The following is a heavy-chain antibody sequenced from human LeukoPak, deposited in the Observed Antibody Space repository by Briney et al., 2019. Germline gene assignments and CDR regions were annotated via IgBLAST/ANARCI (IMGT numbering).Heavy chain of an antibody. Sequence: SETLSLTCTVSGGSISSYYWSWIRQPPGKGLEWIGYIYYSGSTNYNPSLKSRVTMSVDTSKNQFSLKLSSVTAADTAVYYCARVRREQLPFYYYYYMDVWGKGTTVTISS. J-gene: IGHJ6*03. CDR2: IYYSGST. CDR1: GGSISSYY. V-gene: IGHV4-59*12. D-gene: IGHD5-18*01. CDR3: ARVRREQLPFYYYYYMDV.